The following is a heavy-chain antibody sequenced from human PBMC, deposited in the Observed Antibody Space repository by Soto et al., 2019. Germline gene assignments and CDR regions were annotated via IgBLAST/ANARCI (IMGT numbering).Heavy chain of an antibody. Sequence: SETLSLTCTVSCGAISSYYWRWILHPAGKGLEWIGRIYTSGSTNYNPSLKSRVTMSVDTSKNQFSLKLSSVTAADMAVYYCARSEVGCSGGSCYSAKYYGMDVWGQGTTVTVSS. J-gene: IGHJ6*02. CDR2: IYTSGST. CDR1: CGAISSYY. V-gene: IGHV4-4*07. D-gene: IGHD2-15*01. CDR3: ARSEVGCSGGSCYSAKYYGMDV.